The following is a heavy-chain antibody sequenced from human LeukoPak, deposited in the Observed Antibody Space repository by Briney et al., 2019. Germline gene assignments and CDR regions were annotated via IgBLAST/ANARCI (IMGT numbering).Heavy chain of an antibody. V-gene: IGHV1-46*01. D-gene: IGHD3-10*01. CDR1: GYTFTSYY. CDR3: VREGRGPQTDY. CDR2: INPSGGCT. J-gene: IGHJ4*02. Sequence: ASVKVSCKASGYTFTSYYMHWVRHAPGQGLEWMGIINPSGGCTSYAQKFQGRVTMTRDTSTSTVYMELSSLRSDDTAVYYCVREGRGPQTDYWGQGALVTVSS.